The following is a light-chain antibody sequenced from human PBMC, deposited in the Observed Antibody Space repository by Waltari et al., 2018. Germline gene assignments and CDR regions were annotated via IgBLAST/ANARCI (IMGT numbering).Light chain of an antibody. Sequence: HSALTQPASVSGSPGQSITIPCTGTSSDIGFYTFVSWYQQHPGKAPKVMIYHVSNRPAGVANRFPVSKSGNTASLTISGLQPEDEADYYCASETSTTTLYVFGSGTKVTVL. CDR2: HVS. V-gene: IGLV2-14*03. CDR3: ASETSTTTLYV. CDR1: SSDIGFYTF. J-gene: IGLJ1*01.